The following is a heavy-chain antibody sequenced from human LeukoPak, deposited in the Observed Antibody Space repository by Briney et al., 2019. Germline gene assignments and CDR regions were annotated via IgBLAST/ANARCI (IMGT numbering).Heavy chain of an antibody. CDR2: IYYSGST. CDR3: ARAIYGDYEAYYYYMDV. D-gene: IGHD4-17*01. CDR1: GGSISDYY. J-gene: IGHJ6*03. V-gene: IGHV4-59*12. Sequence: SETLSLTCTVSGGSISDYYWSWIRQPPGKGLEWIGSIYYSGSTYYNPSLKSRVTISVDTSKNQFSLKLSSVTAADTAVYYCARAIYGDYEAYYYYMDVWGKGTTVTVSS.